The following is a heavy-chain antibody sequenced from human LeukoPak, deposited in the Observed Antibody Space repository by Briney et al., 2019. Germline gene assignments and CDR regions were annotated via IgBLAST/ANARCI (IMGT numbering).Heavy chain of an antibody. J-gene: IGHJ3*02. V-gene: IGHV3-23*01. D-gene: IGHD3-22*01. CDR3: AKTHRTYYYDSSGYNDAFDI. CDR2: ISGSGGST. Sequence: GGSLRLSCAASGFTFSSYAMSWVGQAPGKGLEWVSAISGSGGSTYYADSVKGRFTISRDNSKNTLYLQMNSLRAEDTAVYYCAKTHRTYYYDSSGYNDAFDIWGQGTMVTVSS. CDR1: GFTFSSYA.